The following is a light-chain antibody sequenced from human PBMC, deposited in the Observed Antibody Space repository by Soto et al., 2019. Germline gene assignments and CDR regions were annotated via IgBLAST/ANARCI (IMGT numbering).Light chain of an antibody. V-gene: IGLV2-14*01. CDR2: EVS. Sequence: QSALTQPASVSGSPGQSITISCLGASSDINTSRYVSWYQQHPGKAPKLLIYEVSIRPSGVSSRVSGSKSANTASLTISGLQPEDEADYVCSSDVSGYSLGVFGGGTKVTVL. CDR3: SSDVSGYSLGV. CDR1: SSDINTSRY. J-gene: IGLJ3*02.